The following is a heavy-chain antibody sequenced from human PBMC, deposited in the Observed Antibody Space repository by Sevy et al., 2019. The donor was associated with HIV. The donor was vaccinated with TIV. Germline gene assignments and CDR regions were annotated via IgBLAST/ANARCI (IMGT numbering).Heavy chain of an antibody. Sequence: AGSLRLSCAASGFIFSNNAMTWVRQAPGRGLEWVAIISADGGVKYYADSVKGRFTISRDNADNTLSLQMNSLRTEESALYYCARENYYDSTSLGSFDVWGQGTMVTVSS. D-gene: IGHD3-22*01. CDR3: ARENYYDSTSLGSFDV. J-gene: IGHJ3*01. V-gene: IGHV3-30-3*01. CDR2: ISADGGVK. CDR1: GFIFSNNA.